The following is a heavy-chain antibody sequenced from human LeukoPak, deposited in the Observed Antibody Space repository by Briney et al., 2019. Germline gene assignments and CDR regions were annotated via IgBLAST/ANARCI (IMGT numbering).Heavy chain of an antibody. CDR1: GYTFTGYY. Sequence: ASVKVSCKASGYTFTGYYMHWVRQAPGQGLKWMGWINPNSGGTNYAQKFQGRVTMTRDTSISTAYMELSSLRSEDTAVYYCARVGKKYCSGGSCYLWNYWGQGTLVTVSS. CDR3: ARVGKKYCSGGSCYLWNY. D-gene: IGHD2-15*01. CDR2: INPNSGGT. J-gene: IGHJ4*02. V-gene: IGHV1-2*02.